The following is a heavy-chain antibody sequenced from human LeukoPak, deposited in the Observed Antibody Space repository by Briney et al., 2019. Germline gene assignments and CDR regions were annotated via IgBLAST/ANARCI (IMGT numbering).Heavy chain of an antibody. Sequence: SETLSLTCTVSGGSISSSSYYWGWIRQPPGKGLEWIGSIYYSGSTYYNPSLKSRVTISVDTSKNQFSLKLSSVTAADTAVYYCARVLSSGLRDYWGQGTLVTVSS. J-gene: IGHJ4*02. CDR1: GGSISSSSYY. V-gene: IGHV4-39*07. D-gene: IGHD6-19*01. CDR3: ARVLSSGLRDY. CDR2: IYYSGST.